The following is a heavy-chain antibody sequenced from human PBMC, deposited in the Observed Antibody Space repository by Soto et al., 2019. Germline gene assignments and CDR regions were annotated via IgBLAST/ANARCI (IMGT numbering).Heavy chain of an antibody. V-gene: IGHV1-69*12. J-gene: IGHJ4*02. CDR2: IIPIFGTA. Sequence: QVQLVQSGAEVKKPGSSVKVSCKASGGTFSSYAISWVRQAPGQGLEWMGGIIPIFGTANYAQKFQGRVTVSAWQSTGTAYMYPSSLGSEDTAVYYCVRGNYEEHGVLDYWGQGSLVTVCS. CDR1: GGTFSSYA. D-gene: IGHD1-7*01. CDR3: VRGNYEEHGVLDY.